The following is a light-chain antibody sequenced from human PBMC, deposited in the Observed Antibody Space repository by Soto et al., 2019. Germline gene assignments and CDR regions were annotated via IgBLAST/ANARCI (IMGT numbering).Light chain of an antibody. CDR1: QGISSA. V-gene: IGKV1-13*02. J-gene: IGKJ2*01. CDR2: DAS. CDR3: QQYYSFPYT. Sequence: AIQLTQSPSSLSASVGDRVTITCRASQGISSALAWYQQKPGKAPKLLIYDASTLQSGVPSRFSGSGSGTDFTLTISCLQSEDFATYYCQQYYSFPYTFGQGTKVDIK.